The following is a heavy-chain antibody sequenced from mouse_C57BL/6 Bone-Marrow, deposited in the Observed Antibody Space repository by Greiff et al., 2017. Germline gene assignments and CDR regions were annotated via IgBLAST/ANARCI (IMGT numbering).Heavy chain of an antibody. Sequence: EVQLKESGPSLVRPSQTLSLTCTVTGFSINSDCYWIWIRQFPGNKLEYIGYTFYSGITYYNPSLESRTYITRDTSKNQFSLKLSSVTTEDTATYYCARGGEDYAFYAMDYWGQGTSVTVSS. CDR2: TFYSGIT. CDR3: ARGGEDYAFYAMDY. J-gene: IGHJ4*01. V-gene: IGHV3-3*01. CDR1: GFSINSDCY. D-gene: IGHD2-4*01.